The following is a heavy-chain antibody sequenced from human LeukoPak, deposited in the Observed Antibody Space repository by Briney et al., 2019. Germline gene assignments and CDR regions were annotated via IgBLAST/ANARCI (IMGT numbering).Heavy chain of an antibody. CDR1: GFTFSSYD. J-gene: IGHJ4*02. CDR2: IGTAGDT. Sequence: PGGSLRLSCAASGFTFSSYDMPWVRQATGKGLEWVSAIGTAGDTYYPGSVKGRFTISRENAKNSLYLQMNSLRAEDTAVYYCARGRLWSGSYYFDYWGQGTLVTVSS. CDR3: ARGRLWSGSYYFDY. V-gene: IGHV3-13*01. D-gene: IGHD3-3*01.